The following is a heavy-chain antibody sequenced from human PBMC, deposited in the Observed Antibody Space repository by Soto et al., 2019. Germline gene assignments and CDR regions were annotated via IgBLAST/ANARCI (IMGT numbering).Heavy chain of an antibody. CDR1: GGTFSSYA. V-gene: IGHV1-69*13. Sequence: ASVKVSCKASGGTFSSYAISWVRQAPGQGLEWMGGIIPIFGTANYAQKFQGRVTITADESTSTAYMELSSLRSEDTAVYYCARVPYCTNGVCYRDHYYYGMDVWGQGTTVTVSS. CDR3: ARVPYCTNGVCYRDHYYYGMDV. CDR2: IIPIFGTA. J-gene: IGHJ6*02. D-gene: IGHD2-8*01.